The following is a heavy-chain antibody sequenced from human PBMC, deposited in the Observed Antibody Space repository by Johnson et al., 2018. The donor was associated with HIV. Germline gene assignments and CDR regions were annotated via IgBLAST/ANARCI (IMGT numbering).Heavy chain of an antibody. CDR3: AKDPSRELLGAFDI. CDR2: ISWNSGSL. J-gene: IGHJ3*02. CDR1: GFTFDDYA. Sequence: VQLVESGGVVVQPGGSLRLSCAASGFTFDDYAMHWVRQAPGKGLEWVSGISWNSGSLGYAASVKGRFTISRDNAKNSLYLQMNSLRAEDTALYYCAKDPSRELLGAFDIWGQGTMVTVSS. V-gene: IGHV3-9*01. D-gene: IGHD1-26*01.